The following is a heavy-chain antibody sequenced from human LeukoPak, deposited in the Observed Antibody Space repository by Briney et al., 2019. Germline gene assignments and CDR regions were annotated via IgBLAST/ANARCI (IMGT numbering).Heavy chain of an antibody. CDR3: ARERRTMVRGVLGNYYYYMDV. CDR1: GGSISSYY. V-gene: IGHV4-59*01. D-gene: IGHD3-10*01. Sequence: SETLSLTCTVSGGSISSYYWSWIRQPPGKGLEWIGYIYYSGSTNYNPSLKSRATISVDTSKNQFSLKLSSVTAADTAVYYCARERRTMVRGVLGNYYYYMDVWGKGTTVTVSS. CDR2: IYYSGST. J-gene: IGHJ6*03.